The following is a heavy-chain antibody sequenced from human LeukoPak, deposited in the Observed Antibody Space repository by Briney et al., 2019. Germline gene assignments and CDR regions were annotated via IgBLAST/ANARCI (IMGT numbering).Heavy chain of an antibody. V-gene: IGHV5-51*01. CDR1: GYSFTNYW. J-gene: IGHJ4*02. CDR3: ASQTEHCSSTSCSSFDY. Sequence: GESLKISCKGSGYSFTNYWIGWVRQMPGKGLELMGIIYPGDSDTRYSPSFQGQVTISADKSISTAYLQWSSLKASDTAMYYCASQTEHCSSTSCSSFDYWGQGTLVTVSS. CDR2: IYPGDSDT. D-gene: IGHD2-2*01.